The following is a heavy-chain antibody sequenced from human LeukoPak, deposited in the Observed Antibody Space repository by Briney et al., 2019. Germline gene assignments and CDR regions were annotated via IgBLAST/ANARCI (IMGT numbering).Heavy chain of an antibody. CDR1: GFTFSSYG. CDR2: INSDGSST. D-gene: IGHD3-3*01. Sequence: GGSLRLSCAASGFTFSSYGMHWVRQAPGKGLVWVSRINSDGSSTSYADSVKGRFTISRDNAKNTLYLQMNSLRAEDTAVYYCARETYDFWSGYYVSFFDYWGQGTLVTVSS. J-gene: IGHJ4*02. V-gene: IGHV3-74*01. CDR3: ARETYDFWSGYYVSFFDY.